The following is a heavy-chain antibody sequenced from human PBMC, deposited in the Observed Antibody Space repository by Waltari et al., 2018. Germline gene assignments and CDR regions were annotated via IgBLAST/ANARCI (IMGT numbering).Heavy chain of an antibody. J-gene: IGHJ6*02. V-gene: IGHV4-39*07. CDR3: ARVLVYYYYGMDV. CDR1: GGSISSSSYY. Sequence: QLQLQESGPGLVKPSETLSLTCTVSGGSISSSSYYWGWIRQPPGKGLEWIGSIYYSGSTYYNPSLKSRVTIPVDTSKNQFSLKLSSVTAADTAVYYCARVLVYYYYGMDVWGQGTTVTVSS. CDR2: IYYSGST.